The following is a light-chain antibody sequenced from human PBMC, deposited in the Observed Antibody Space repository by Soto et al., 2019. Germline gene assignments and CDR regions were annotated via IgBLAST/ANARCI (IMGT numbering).Light chain of an antibody. Sequence: QSALTQPASVSGSPGQSITISCTGTSSDVGGYNYVSWYQLHPGKAPKLMICEVTNRPSGVSNRFSGSKSGNTASLTISGLQAEDEAAYYCISYTSSYTWVFGGGTKLTVL. CDR1: SSDVGGYNY. J-gene: IGLJ3*02. CDR2: EVT. V-gene: IGLV2-14*01. CDR3: ISYTSSYTWV.